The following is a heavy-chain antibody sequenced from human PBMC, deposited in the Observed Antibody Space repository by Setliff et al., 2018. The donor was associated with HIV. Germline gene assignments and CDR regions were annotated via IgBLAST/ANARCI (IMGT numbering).Heavy chain of an antibody. J-gene: IGHJ3*02. V-gene: IGHV1-18*01. CDR3: AREYFGSGSYVRSFDI. D-gene: IGHD3-10*01. CDR2: ISAYNGNT. Sequence: AASVKVSCKASGYTFTSYGISWVRQAPGQGLEWMGWISAYNGNTNYAQKFQGRVTMTTDTSTTTAYMELRSLRSDDTAVYYCAREYFGSGSYVRSFDIWGQGTLVTVSS. CDR1: GYTFTSYG.